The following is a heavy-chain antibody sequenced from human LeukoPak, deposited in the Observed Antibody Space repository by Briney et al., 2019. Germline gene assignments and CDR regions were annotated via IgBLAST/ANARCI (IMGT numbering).Heavy chain of an antibody. J-gene: IGHJ4*02. CDR3: ARSGLGRSTNPFDY. D-gene: IGHD6-13*01. Sequence: GGSLRLSCAASGFSFSGHWMNWVRQPPGKGLEWVANIKADGSEKYYAASVKGRFTISRDNAKNSLYLQMNSLRAEDTAVYYCARSGLGRSTNPFDYWGQGTLVTVSS. CDR1: GFSFSGHW. V-gene: IGHV3-7*04. CDR2: IKADGSEK.